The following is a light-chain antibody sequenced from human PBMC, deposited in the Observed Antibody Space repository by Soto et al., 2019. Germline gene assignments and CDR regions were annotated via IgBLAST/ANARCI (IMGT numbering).Light chain of an antibody. V-gene: IGLV2-14*01. CDR2: EVS. J-gene: IGLJ1*01. CDR3: RSYASSRTRV. Sequence: QSLLAHPASVSGSPGQSITISCTGTSSDVGGYNYVSWYQQHPGKAPKLMIYEVSNRPSGVSNRFSGSKSGNTASLTISGLQAEDEADYYCRSYASSRTRVFGTGTRVTVL. CDR1: SSDVGGYNY.